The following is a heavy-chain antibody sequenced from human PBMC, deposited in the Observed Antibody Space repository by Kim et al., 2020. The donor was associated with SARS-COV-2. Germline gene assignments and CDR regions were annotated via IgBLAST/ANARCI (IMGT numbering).Heavy chain of an antibody. Sequence: TSSAQKFQGRVTMTRDTSTSTVYMELSSLRSEDTAVYYCARGGTARAFDIWGQGTMVTVSS. J-gene: IGHJ3*02. CDR2: T. D-gene: IGHD3-16*01. CDR3: ARGGTARAFDI. V-gene: IGHV1-46*01.